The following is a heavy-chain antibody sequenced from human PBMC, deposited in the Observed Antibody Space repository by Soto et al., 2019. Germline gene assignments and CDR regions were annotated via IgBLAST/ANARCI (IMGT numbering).Heavy chain of an antibody. V-gene: IGHV4-31*03. CDR2: IYYSGST. J-gene: IGHJ4*02. Sequence: SETLSLTCTVSGGSISSCGYYWNWIRQHPGKGLEWIGYIYYSGSTYYNPSLKSRVTISVDTSKNQFSLKLSSVTAADTAVYYCVGSSGYLFDYWGQGTLVTVSS. CDR3: VGSSGYLFDY. D-gene: IGHD3-22*01. CDR1: GGSISSCGYY.